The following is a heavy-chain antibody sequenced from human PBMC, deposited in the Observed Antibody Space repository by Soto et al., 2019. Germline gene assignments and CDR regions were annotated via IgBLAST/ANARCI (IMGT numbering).Heavy chain of an antibody. J-gene: IGHJ4*02. CDR3: AKAMGSSWYNY. CDR2: ISWNSGSI. CDR1: GFTFDDYA. Sequence: LRLSCAASGFTFDDYAMHWVRQAPGKGLEWVSGISWNSGSIGYADSVKGRFTISRDNAKNSLYLQMNSLRAEDTALYYCAKAMGSSWYNYWGQGTLVTVSS. V-gene: IGHV3-9*01. D-gene: IGHD6-13*01.